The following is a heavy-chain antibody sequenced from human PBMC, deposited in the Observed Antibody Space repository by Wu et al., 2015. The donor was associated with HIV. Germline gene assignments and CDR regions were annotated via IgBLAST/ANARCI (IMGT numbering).Heavy chain of an antibody. CDR2: ISVNSGDT. D-gene: IGHD3/OR15-3a*01. CDR3: ARVSIVYDFWSLYGY. V-gene: IGHV1-18*01. CDR1: GYTFNKHG. J-gene: IGHJ4*01. Sequence: QVLLVQSGGEVKKPGASLKVSCKASGYTFNKHGIAWVRQAPGQGLEWMGRISVNSGDTDYADNFAGRISVTKDTSTSTVYMELRSLRSADTAMYYCARVSIVYDFWSLYGYWGQGTMVIVSS.